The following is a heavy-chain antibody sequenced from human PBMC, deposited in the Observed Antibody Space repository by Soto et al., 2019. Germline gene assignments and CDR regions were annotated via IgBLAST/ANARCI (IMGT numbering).Heavy chain of an antibody. CDR3: ARGGRITMARGVTWNWFDP. CDR1: GGSISSSSDY. D-gene: IGHD3-10*01. V-gene: IGHV4-39*07. CDR2: IYYSGST. Sequence: SGTLSLTCTASGGSISSSSDYWGRIRQPPGKGLGWIGSIYYSGSTYYNPSLKSRVTISVDTSKNQFSLKLSSVTAADTAVYYCARGGRITMARGVTWNWFDPWGQGTLVTVSS. J-gene: IGHJ5*02.